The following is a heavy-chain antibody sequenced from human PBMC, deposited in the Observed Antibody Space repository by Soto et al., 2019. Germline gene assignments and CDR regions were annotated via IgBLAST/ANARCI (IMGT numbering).Heavy chain of an antibody. D-gene: IGHD5-18*01. CDR3: ARDRQFTRRDGYSSYGMDV. Sequence: ASVKVSCKASGYTFTSYAMHWVRQAPGQRLEWMGWINAGNGNTKYSQKFQGRVTITRDTSASTAYMELSSLRSEDTAVYYCARDRQFTRRDGYSSYGMDVWGQGTKVTVYS. CDR1: GYTFTSYA. V-gene: IGHV1-3*01. CDR2: INAGNGNT. J-gene: IGHJ6*02.